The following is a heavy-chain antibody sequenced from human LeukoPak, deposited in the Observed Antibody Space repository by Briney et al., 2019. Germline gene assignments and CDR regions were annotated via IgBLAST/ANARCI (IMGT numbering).Heavy chain of an antibody. V-gene: IGHV1-2*02. Sequence: ASVKVSCKASGYSFTGYYMHWVRQAPGQGLEWMGWINPNSGGTNYAQKFQGRVTMTRDTSISTAYMELSRLRSDDTAVYYCARYSSGWYEDWFDPWGQGTLVTVSS. CDR1: GYSFTGYY. J-gene: IGHJ5*02. CDR3: ARYSSGWYEDWFDP. CDR2: INPNSGGT. D-gene: IGHD6-19*01.